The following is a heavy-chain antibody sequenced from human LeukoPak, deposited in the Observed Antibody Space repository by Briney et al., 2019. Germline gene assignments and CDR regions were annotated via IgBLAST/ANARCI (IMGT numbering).Heavy chain of an antibody. CDR3: ARGSSSSSY. D-gene: IGHD6-13*01. CDR2: INHSGST. CDR1: GGSLSGYY. V-gene: IGHV4-34*01. J-gene: IGHJ4*02. Sequence: SETLSLTCAVYGGSLSGYYWSWIRQPPGKGLEWIGEINHSGSTNYNPSLKSRVTISVDTSKNQFSLKLSSVTAADTAVYYCARGSSSSSYWGQGTLVTVSS.